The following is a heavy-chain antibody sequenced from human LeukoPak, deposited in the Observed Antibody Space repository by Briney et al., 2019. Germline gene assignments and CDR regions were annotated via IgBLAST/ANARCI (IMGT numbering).Heavy chain of an antibody. CDR1: GFTFSSYT. V-gene: IGHV3-23*01. D-gene: IGHD3-10*01. Sequence: GGSLRLSCAASGFTFSSYTMSWVRQAPGKGLEWVSSISGTGTSTHYADSVKGRFTISRDNSKNTLYLQMNSLRAEDTAVYYCAKDSHRLILWFRELRAYYFDYWGQGTLVTVSS. CDR2: ISGTGTST. CDR3: AKDSHRLILWFRELRAYYFDY. J-gene: IGHJ4*02.